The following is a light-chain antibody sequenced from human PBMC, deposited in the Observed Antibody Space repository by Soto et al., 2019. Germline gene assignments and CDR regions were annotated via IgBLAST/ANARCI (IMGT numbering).Light chain of an antibody. Sequence: DIQMTQSPSALSASVGDTVTVTCRASQAIGDHLAWFQQQPGKVPLRLIYSVSTLHTGAPSRFSGSGSETDFTLTITNLQPEDFASYFCLQHYTYPPTFGGGT. V-gene: IGKV1-17*03. CDR1: QAIGDH. CDR2: SVS. CDR3: LQHYTYPPT. J-gene: IGKJ4*01.